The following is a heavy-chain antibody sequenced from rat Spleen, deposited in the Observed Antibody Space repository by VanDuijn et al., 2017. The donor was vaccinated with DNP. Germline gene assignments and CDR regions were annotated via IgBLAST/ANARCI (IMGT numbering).Heavy chain of an antibody. CDR3: TRAAYGMDA. J-gene: IGHJ4*01. CDR2: ISNTGDTT. Sequence: EVQLVESGGGLVQPGRSLKLSCVASGFIFSDYNMAWVRQAPGKGLEWVASISNTGDTTYYSDSVKGRFTISRDNAKSTLYLQMNSLRSEDTATYYCTRAAYGMDAWGQGASVTVSS. CDR1: GFIFSDYN. V-gene: IGHV5-31*01.